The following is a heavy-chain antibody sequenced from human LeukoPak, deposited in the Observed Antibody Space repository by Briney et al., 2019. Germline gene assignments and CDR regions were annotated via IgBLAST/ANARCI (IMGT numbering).Heavy chain of an antibody. Sequence: ASVKVSCKASGGTFSSYAISWVRQAPGQGLEWMGGIIPIFGTANYAQKFQGRVTITTDESTSTAYMELSSLRSEDTAVYYCAGNDYGELYMDVWGKGTTVTVSS. D-gene: IGHD4-17*01. CDR1: GGTFSSYA. CDR3: AGNDYGELYMDV. J-gene: IGHJ6*03. CDR2: IIPIFGTA. V-gene: IGHV1-69*05.